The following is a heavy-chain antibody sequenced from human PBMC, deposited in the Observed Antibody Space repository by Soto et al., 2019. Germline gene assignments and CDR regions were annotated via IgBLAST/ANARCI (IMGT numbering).Heavy chain of an antibody. D-gene: IGHD1-1*01. V-gene: IGHV3-30*18. CDR2: ISNDGTKK. CDR3: GKGGRGGGNGVVLVN. J-gene: IGHJ4*02. Sequence: QVQLVESGGDVVQPGRSLRLSCAASGFTFNNYGMHWVRQAPGKGLEWVAIISNDGTKKNYADSVKGRFTSSRDNSKNTLYLQMNSLTPEDTAVYFGGKGGRGGGNGVVLVNWGQGTLVTVAS. CDR1: GFTFNNYG.